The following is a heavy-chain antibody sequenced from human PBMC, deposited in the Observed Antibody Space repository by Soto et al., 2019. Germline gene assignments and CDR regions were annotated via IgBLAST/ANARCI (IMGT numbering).Heavy chain of an antibody. J-gene: IGHJ4*02. CDR2: MSGGVST. CDR1: GFTFNNHA. Sequence: EVQLLESGGGLVQPGGSLKLSCAASGFTFNNHAMTWVRQAPGKGLEWVSAMSGGVSTYYTDSVKGRFTISRDNSKNALYLQMNNVRLGDTAVYYCARDYNGNRNFDYWGQGTLVTDSS. D-gene: IGHD1-20*01. CDR3: ARDYNGNRNFDY. V-gene: IGHV3-23*01.